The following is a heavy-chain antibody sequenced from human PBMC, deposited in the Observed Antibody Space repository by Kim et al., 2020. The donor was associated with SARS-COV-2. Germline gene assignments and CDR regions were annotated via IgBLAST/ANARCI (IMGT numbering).Heavy chain of an antibody. V-gene: IGHV1-2*02. CDR1: GYTFNDYF. CDR3: AQRPGVGDPSI. J-gene: IGHJ1*01. D-gene: IGHD1-1*01. CDR2: VSPNSGNT. Sequence: ASVKVSCRPSGYTFNDYFIHWVRQAPGQGLEWMGWVSPNSGNTRSPQKFQGRVTMTRDTSINTAFMQLGSLTFDDTGIYFCAQRPGVGDPSIWGQGTLV.